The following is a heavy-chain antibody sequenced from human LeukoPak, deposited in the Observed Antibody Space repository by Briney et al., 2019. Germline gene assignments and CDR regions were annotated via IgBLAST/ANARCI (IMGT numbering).Heavy chain of an antibody. D-gene: IGHD2-21*02. CDR3: ARDLTVRDFDS. V-gene: IGHV1-2*02. J-gene: IGHJ4*02. CDR1: GYTFTGSY. Sequence: ASVKVSFKASGYTFTGSYMHWVRQAPGQGLEWMGWINPNSGGTNYAQKFQGRVTMTRDTSISTAYMELSSLRSDDTAVYYCARDLTVRDFDSWGQGTLVTVSS. CDR2: INPNSGGT.